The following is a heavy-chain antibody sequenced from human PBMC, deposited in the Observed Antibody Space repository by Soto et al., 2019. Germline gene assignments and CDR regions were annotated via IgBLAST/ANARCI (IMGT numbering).Heavy chain of an antibody. J-gene: IGHJ4*02. CDR1: GGSISSYY. V-gene: IGHV4-59*08. Sequence: SETLFLTCTVSGGSISSYYWSWIRQPPGKGLEWIGYIYYSGSTNYNPSLKSRVTISVDTSKNQFSLKLSSVTAADTAVYYCARQPEAYFDYWGQGTLVTVSS. CDR3: ARQPEAYFDY. CDR2: IYYSGST.